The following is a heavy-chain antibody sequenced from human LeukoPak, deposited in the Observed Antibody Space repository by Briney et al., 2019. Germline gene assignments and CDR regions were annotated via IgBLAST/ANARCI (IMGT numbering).Heavy chain of an antibody. Sequence: GESLKISCKGSEYFVTHHWIGWVRQMPGKGLEWMGIIYPGDSTTRYSPSFQGQVTVSADKSINTAYLQWSSLKASDTAMYYCARRSTHDAFDFWGQGTMVTVSS. CDR2: IYPGDSTT. CDR3: ARRSTHDAFDF. CDR1: EYFVTHHW. V-gene: IGHV5-51*01. J-gene: IGHJ3*01.